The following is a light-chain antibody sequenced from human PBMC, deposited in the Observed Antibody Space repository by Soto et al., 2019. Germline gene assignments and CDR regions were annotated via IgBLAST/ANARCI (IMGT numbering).Light chain of an antibody. Sequence: EIVMTQSPATLSVSPRERATLSCRASQSVRSNLAWYQQKPGQAPRLLIYGASTRATGTPARFSGSGSGTEFTLTISSLQSEDFALYYCQQYNKWPRITFGQGTRLEIK. CDR1: QSVRSN. CDR3: QQYNKWPRIT. J-gene: IGKJ5*01. V-gene: IGKV3D-15*01. CDR2: GAS.